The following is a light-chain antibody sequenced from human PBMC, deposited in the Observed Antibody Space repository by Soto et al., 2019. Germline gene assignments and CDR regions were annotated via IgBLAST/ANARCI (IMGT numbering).Light chain of an antibody. V-gene: IGLV1-47*01. J-gene: IGLJ1*01. CDR2: RNT. CDR3: AAWDDSLSGLV. Sequence: QSLLTQPPSASGTPGQRVTISCSGSSSNIGTNYVYWYQQLPGTAPKLLIYRNTQRPSGVPDRFSDSKSGTSASLAISGLRSEDEADYYCAAWDDSLSGLVFGTGTKVTVL. CDR1: SSNIGTNY.